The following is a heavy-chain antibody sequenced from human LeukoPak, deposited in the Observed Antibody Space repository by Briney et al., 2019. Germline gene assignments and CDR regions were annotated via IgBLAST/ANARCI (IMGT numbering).Heavy chain of an antibody. CDR1: GFTFSVYI. J-gene: IGHJ4*02. V-gene: IGHV3-21*01. CDR3: ARVPGGLEWADFDY. Sequence: GGSLRLSCAASGFTFSVYIMNWVRQAPGKGLEWVSCIDSSSSNINYADSVKGRFTISRDNAKDSLYLQMNSLRAEDTAVYYCARVPGGLEWADFDYWGQGTLVTVSS. D-gene: IGHD3-3*01. CDR2: IDSSSSNI.